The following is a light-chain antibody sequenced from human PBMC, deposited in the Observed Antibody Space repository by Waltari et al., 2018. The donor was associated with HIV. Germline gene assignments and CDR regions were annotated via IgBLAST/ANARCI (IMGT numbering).Light chain of an antibody. V-gene: IGLV1-44*01. CDR2: GNH. CDR3: AAWDDSLNAWV. Sequence: QSVLTQPPSASGTPGQRVTISCSGSSSHIGTNTVTWYQQLPGSAPKFLMYGNHVRPSGVPDRFSGSKSGTSASLAISGLRSEDEADYYCAAWDDSLNAWVFGGGTKVTVL. J-gene: IGLJ3*02. CDR1: SSHIGTNT.